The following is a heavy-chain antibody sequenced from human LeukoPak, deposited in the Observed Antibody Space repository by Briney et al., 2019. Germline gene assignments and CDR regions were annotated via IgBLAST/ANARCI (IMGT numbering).Heavy chain of an antibody. CDR3: ARDRRYDILTGPRFDY. CDR1: GGSFSGYY. Sequence: SETLSLTCAVYGGSFSGYYWSWIRQPPGKGLEWIGEINHSGSTNYNPSLKSRVTISVGTSKNQFSLKLSSVTAADTAVYYCARDRRYDILTGPRFDYWGQGTLVTVSS. J-gene: IGHJ4*02. CDR2: INHSGST. V-gene: IGHV4-34*01. D-gene: IGHD3-9*01.